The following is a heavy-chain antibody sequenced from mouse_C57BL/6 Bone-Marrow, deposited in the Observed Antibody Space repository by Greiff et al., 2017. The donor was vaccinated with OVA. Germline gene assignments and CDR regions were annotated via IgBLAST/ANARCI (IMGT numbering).Heavy chain of an antibody. J-gene: IGHJ3*01. Sequence: LQQSGASVKISCKASGYAFSSYWMNWVKQRPGKGLEWIGQIYPGDGDTNYNGKFKGKATLTADKSSSTAYMQLSSLTSEDSAVYFCAREGIYDGYYGFAYWGQGTLVTVSA. CDR3: AREGIYDGYYGFAY. CDR2: IYPGDGDT. V-gene: IGHV1-80*01. D-gene: IGHD2-3*01. CDR1: GYAFSSYW.